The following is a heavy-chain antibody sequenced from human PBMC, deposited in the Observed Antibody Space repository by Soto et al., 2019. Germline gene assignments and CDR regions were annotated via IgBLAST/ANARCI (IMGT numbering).Heavy chain of an antibody. CDR2: ISYDGSNK. CDR3: AKTSVGSGSYGMDV. V-gene: IGHV3-30-3*01. CDR1: GFTFSSYA. Sequence: GGSLRLSCAASGFTFSSYAMHWVRQAPGKGLEWVAVISYDGSNKYYADSVKGRFTISRDNSKNTLYLQMNSLRAEDTAVYYCAKTSVGSGSYGMDVWGQGTTVTVSS. D-gene: IGHD3-10*01. J-gene: IGHJ6*02.